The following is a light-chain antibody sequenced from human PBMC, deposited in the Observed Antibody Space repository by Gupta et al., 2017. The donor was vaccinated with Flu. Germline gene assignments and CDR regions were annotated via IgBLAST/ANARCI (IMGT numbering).Light chain of an antibody. Sequence: DIQLTQSPSSLSASVGDRVTITCRASQKITFYLNWYQQKPGKAPQLLLYAASVLQTGVPSRFSGSGSGTDFTLTISGLQPEDFATYYCQQSYSVPSWTFGQGTRVEIK. J-gene: IGKJ1*01. CDR2: AAS. V-gene: IGKV1-39*01. CDR3: QQSYSVPSWT. CDR1: QKITFY.